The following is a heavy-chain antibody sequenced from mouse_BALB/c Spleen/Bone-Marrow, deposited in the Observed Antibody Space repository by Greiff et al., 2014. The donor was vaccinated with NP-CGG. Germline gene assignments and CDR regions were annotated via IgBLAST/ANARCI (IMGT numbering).Heavy chain of an antibody. V-gene: IGHV1S130*01. CDR2: IHPNSGNT. Sequence: XXVLVRPGASVKLSCKASGYTFTSSWMHWAKQXXGQXLEWIGEIHPNSGNTNYNEKFKGKATLTVDTSSSTAYVDLSSLTSEDAAVYYCARHHRYAYYIDYWGQGTSLTVSS. CDR1: GYTFTSSW. J-gene: IGHJ2*02. D-gene: IGHD2-14*01. CDR3: ARHHRYAYYIDY.